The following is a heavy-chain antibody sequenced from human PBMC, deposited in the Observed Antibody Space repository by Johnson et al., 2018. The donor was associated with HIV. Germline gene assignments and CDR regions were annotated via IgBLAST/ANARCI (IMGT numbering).Heavy chain of an antibody. D-gene: IGHD3-16*02. V-gene: IGHV3-30*02. CDR3: ARDSQTYDYVWGSYRLKGDDAFDI. CDR1: GFTFSSYG. CDR2: IRYDGSNK. J-gene: IGHJ3*02. Sequence: QVQLVVSGGGVVQPGGSLRLSCAASGFTFSSYGMHWVRQAPGKGLEWVAFIRYDGSNKYYADSVKGRFTISRDNSKNTLYLQMNSLRAEDTAVYYCARDSQTYDYVWGSYRLKGDDAFDIWGQGTMVTVSS.